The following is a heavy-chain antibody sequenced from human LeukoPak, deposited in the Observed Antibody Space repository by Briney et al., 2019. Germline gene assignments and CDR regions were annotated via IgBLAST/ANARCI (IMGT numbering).Heavy chain of an antibody. CDR3: ARGKLPTFIEFDY. Sequence: ASVKVSCKASGYTFTDYYIHWVRQAPGQGLEWMGWISPNSGATNYAQNFRGRVTMTRDTSITTAYMELSRLRSDDTVVFYCARGKLPTFIEFDYWGQGALVTVSS. CDR2: ISPNSGAT. V-gene: IGHV1-2*02. CDR1: GYTFTDYY. D-gene: IGHD2/OR15-2a*01. J-gene: IGHJ4*02.